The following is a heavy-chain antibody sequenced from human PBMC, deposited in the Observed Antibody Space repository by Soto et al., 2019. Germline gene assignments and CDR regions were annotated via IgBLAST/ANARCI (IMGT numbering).Heavy chain of an antibody. Sequence: SETLSLTCTVSGGSISSGDYYWGWIRQPPGKGLEWIGYIYYSGSTYYNPSLKSRVTISVDTSKNQFSLKLSSVTAADTAVYYCARYSYGPSRGAFDIWGQGTMVTVSS. D-gene: IGHD5-18*01. V-gene: IGHV4-30-4*01. J-gene: IGHJ3*02. CDR3: ARYSYGPSRGAFDI. CDR1: GGSISSGDYY. CDR2: IYYSGST.